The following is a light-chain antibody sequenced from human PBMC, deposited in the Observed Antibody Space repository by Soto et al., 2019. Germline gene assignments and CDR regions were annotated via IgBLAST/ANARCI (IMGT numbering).Light chain of an antibody. CDR1: QSLLHRNGYNY. CDR2: LGS. Sequence: DIVMTQSPLSLPVTPGEPASISCRSSQSLLHRNGYNYLDWYLQKPGQSPQLLIYLGSNRASGVPDRFSGSASGTYFTLKISRVEAEDVGVYYCMQALQTPSTFGGGTKVEIK. V-gene: IGKV2-28*01. CDR3: MQALQTPST. J-gene: IGKJ4*01.